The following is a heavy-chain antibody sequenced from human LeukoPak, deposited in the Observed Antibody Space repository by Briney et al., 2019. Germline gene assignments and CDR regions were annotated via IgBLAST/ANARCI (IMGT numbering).Heavy chain of an antibody. Sequence: GESLQISCKGSGYSFTSYWIGWVRQMPGKGLEWMGIINPGDSDTRYSPYFQGQVTISVDKSISTAYLQWSSLKASDTAMYYCARRIPRYGSGWYVVYVFDYWGQGTLVTVSS. CDR1: GYSFTSYW. J-gene: IGHJ4*02. CDR3: ARRIPRYGSGWYVVYVFDY. CDR2: INPGDSDT. V-gene: IGHV5-51*01. D-gene: IGHD6-19*01.